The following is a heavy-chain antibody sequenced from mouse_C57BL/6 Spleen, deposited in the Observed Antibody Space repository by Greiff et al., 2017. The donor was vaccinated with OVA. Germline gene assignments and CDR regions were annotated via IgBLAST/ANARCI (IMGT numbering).Heavy chain of an antibody. J-gene: IGHJ3*01. CDR1: GFTFSDYY. CDR3: ARGDYGTLFAY. D-gene: IGHD1-1*01. V-gene: IGHV5-12*01. Sequence: EVQVVESGGGLVQPGGSLKLSCAASGFTFSDYYMYWVRQTPEKRLEWVAYISNGGGSTYYPDTVKGRFTISRDNAKNTLYLQMSRLKSEDTAMYYCARGDYGTLFAYWGQGTLVTVSA. CDR2: ISNGGGST.